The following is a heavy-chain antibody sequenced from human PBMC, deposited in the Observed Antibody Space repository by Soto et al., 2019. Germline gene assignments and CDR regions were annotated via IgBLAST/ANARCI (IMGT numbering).Heavy chain of an antibody. J-gene: IGHJ3*01. V-gene: IGHV5-51*01. CDR3: ARSGSGYAFDL. D-gene: IGHD1-26*01. CDR2: IYTGDSDT. Sequence: GQSLNISCKGSGYTFGSVWIGWVRQMPGKGLEWMGIIYTGDSDTRYSPSFQCHVSISADKSTTTAYLQWSSLKASDTAMYYCARSGSGYAFDLWSQGTMVTVSS. CDR1: GYTFGSVW.